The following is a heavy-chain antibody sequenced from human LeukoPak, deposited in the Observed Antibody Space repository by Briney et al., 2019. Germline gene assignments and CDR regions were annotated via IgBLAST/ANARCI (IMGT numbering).Heavy chain of an antibody. J-gene: IGHJ4*02. CDR1: GYTFDDLG. CDR2: INYQSATF. Sequence: GGSLRLSCAASGYTFDDLGLLWARQVPGKGLEWVSGINYQSATFDADSVKGRFTISRDNAKSLLFLLMDSLRPEDSALYYCVKDAGIAARPWYFDSWGQGTQVIVSS. CDR3: VKDAGIAARPWYFDS. D-gene: IGHD6-6*01. V-gene: IGHV3-9*01.